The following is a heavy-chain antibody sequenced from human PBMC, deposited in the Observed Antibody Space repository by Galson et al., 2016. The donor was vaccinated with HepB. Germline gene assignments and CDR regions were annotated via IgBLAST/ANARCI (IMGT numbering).Heavy chain of an antibody. V-gene: IGHV3-15*01. D-gene: IGHD7-27*01. CDR2: IKNKSDGGTA. Sequence: SLRLSCAASGFTFRNAWMSWVRQAPGKGLEWVGRIKNKSDGGTADYAAPVKGRFTISRDDSKNTLYLQMNSLKTEDTAVYYCTTAPNWDHLSEVYYYYYYRDVWGKGTTVTVSS. CDR3: TTAPNWDHLSEVYYYYYYRDV. CDR1: GFTFRNAW. J-gene: IGHJ6*03.